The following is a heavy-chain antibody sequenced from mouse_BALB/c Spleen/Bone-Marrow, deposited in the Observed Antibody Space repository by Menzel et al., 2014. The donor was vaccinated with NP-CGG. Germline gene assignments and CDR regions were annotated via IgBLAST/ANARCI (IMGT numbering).Heavy chain of an antibody. J-gene: IGHJ2*01. CDR3: ARDWDGYYFDY. D-gene: IGHD2-3*01. CDR1: GYSITSGYY. Sequence: EVKLVESGPGLVKPSQSLSLTCSVTGYSITSGYYWNWIRQFPGNKLEWMGYISYDGSNNYNPSLKNRISITRDTSKNQFFLKLNSVTTGDTATYYCARDWDGYYFDYWGQGTTLTVSS. V-gene: IGHV3-6*02. CDR2: ISYDGSN.